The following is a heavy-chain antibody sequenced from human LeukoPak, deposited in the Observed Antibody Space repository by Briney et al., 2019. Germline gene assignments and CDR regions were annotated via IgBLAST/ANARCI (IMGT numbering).Heavy chain of an antibody. J-gene: IGHJ6*02. V-gene: IGHV3-30-3*01. Sequence: GGSLRLSCAASGFTFSSYAMHWVRQAPGKGLEWVAVISYDGSNKYYADSVKGRFTISRDNSKNTPYLQMNSLRAEDTAVYYCAAGSGSYYPDYYGMDVWGQGTTVTVSS. CDR1: GFTFSSYA. D-gene: IGHD3-10*01. CDR3: AAGSGSYYPDYYGMDV. CDR2: ISYDGSNK.